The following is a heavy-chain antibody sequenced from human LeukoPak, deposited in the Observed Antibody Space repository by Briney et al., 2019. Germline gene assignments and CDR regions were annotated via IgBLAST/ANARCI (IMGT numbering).Heavy chain of an antibody. Sequence: SETQSLTCTVSGDSFRCCYWNWIRQSPGKGLEWIGYVSYTGSTKYNPALKSRLTISADTSQNQFSLKLNSVTAADTAVYYCARVRASGSYYADYWGQGTLVTVSS. CDR3: ARVRASGSYYADY. CDR1: GDSFRCCY. D-gene: IGHD1-26*01. J-gene: IGHJ4*02. CDR2: VSYTGST. V-gene: IGHV4-59*01.